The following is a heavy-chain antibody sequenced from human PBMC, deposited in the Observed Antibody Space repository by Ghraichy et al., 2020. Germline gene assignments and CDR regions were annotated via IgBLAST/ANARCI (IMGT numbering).Heavy chain of an antibody. V-gene: IGHV4-30-2*01. CDR2: LYHSGST. J-gene: IGHJ4*02. CDR1: GGSISSCGYS. CDR3: ASERVVPVSDYFDY. Sequence: SETLSLTCAVSGGSISSCGYSWSWIRQPPGMGLEWIGYLYHSGSTYYNPSLKSRVTISVDRSKNQFSLKLSSVTAADTAVYYCASERVVPVSDYFDYGGQGTLVTVSS. D-gene: IGHD2-2*01.